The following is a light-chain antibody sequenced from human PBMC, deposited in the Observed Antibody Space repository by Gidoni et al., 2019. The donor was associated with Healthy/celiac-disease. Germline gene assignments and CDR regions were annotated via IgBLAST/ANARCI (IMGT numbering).Light chain of an antibody. CDR1: QSVLYSSNNKNY. CDR3: QQYYSTPLT. Sequence: DIVMTQSPDSLAVSLGERATINCKSSQSVLYSSNNKNYLAWYQQKPGQPPKLLIYWASTRGSGVPDRFSGSGSGTDFTLTISSLQAEDVAVYYCQQYYSTPLTFXGGTKVEIK. J-gene: IGKJ4*01. CDR2: WAS. V-gene: IGKV4-1*01.